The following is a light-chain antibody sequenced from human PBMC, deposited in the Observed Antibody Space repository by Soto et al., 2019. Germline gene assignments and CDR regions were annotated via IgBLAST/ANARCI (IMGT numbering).Light chain of an antibody. CDR2: KVS. CDR1: SSDVGGYNY. V-gene: IGLV2-8*01. Sequence: QSALTQPPSASGSPGQSVTISCTGTSSDVGGYNYVSWYQQHPSKAPKLMIYKVSKRPSGVPDRFSGSKSGNTASLTVSGLQAEDEADYYCCSYAGSNNFVFGTGTKLTVL. J-gene: IGLJ1*01. CDR3: CSYAGSNNFV.